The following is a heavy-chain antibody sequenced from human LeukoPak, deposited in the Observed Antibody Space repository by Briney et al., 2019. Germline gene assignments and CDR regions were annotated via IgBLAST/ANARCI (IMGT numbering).Heavy chain of an antibody. CDR3: VRDGGYYGSAFEY. D-gene: IGHD3-10*01. CDR2: ISSINSAT. V-gene: IGHV3-48*04. CDR1: GFTFSDYN. Sequence: PGGSLRLSCAASGFTFSDYNMYWVRQAPGKGLEWVSYISSINSATYHADSVEGRFTISRDNAKASLYLQMNSLRAEDTAVYFCVRDGGYYGSAFEYWGQGALVTVSS. J-gene: IGHJ4*02.